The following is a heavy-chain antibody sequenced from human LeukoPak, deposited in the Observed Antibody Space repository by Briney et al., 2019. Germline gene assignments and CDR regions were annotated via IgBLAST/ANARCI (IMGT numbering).Heavy chain of an antibody. CDR1: GGSISSYY. J-gene: IGHJ3*02. D-gene: IGHD1-26*01. Sequence: PSETLSLTCTVSGGSISSYYWSWIRQPPGKGLEWIGYIYYSGSTSYNPSLKSRVTISVDTSKKQFSLKLNSVSAADTAFYYCARYIVSYPHDAFDIWGQGTMVTVSS. V-gene: IGHV4-59*01. CDR2: IYYSGST. CDR3: ARYIVSYPHDAFDI.